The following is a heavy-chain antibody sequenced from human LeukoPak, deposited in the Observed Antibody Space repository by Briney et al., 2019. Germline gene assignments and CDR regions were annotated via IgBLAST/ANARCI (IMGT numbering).Heavy chain of an antibody. D-gene: IGHD3-10*02. CDR3: AELGITMIGGV. CDR2: INQDGTKK. J-gene: IGHJ6*04. V-gene: IGHV3-7*01. Sequence: GGSLRLSCVASEFTLNTYWMTWVRQAPGKGLEWVANINQDGTKKNYVDSVQGRFTISRDNAKNSLYLQMNSLRAEDTAVYYCAELGITMIGGVWGKGTTVTISS. CDR1: EFTLNTYW.